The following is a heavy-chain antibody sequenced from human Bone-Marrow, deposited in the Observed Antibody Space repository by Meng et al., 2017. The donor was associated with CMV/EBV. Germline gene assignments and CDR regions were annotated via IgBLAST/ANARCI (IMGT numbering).Heavy chain of an antibody. D-gene: IGHD1-1*01. J-gene: IGHJ4*02. Sequence: CKASGYTVNGDYRQWVRQEPGQGREWMGGINHNSGGKNYAKKFQGRVTMTRDTSISTAYMELSRLRSDDTAVYYCARDQRRTPSDYWGQGTLVTVSS. CDR2: INHNSGGK. V-gene: IGHV1-2*02. CDR1: GYTVNGDY. CDR3: ARDQRRTPSDY.